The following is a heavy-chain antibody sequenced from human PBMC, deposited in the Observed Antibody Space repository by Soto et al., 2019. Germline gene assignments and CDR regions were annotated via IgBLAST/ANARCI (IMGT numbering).Heavy chain of an antibody. CDR2: IYYSGST. CDR1: GGSVSSGSYY. D-gene: IGHD6-19*01. CDR3: ASKVGDSSGWYSVYYYYMDV. J-gene: IGHJ6*03. Sequence: SETLSLTCTVSGGSVSSGSYYWSWIRQPPGNGLEWIGSIYYSGSTYYNPSLKSRVTISVDTSKNQFSLKLSSVTAADTAVYYCASKVGDSSGWYSVYYYYMDVWGKGTTVTVSS. V-gene: IGHV4-39*01.